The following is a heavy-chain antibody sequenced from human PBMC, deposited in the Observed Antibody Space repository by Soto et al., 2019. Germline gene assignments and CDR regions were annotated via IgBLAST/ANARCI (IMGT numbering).Heavy chain of an antibody. CDR2: IYYSGST. CDR1: GGSVSSGSYY. V-gene: IGHV4-61*01. J-gene: IGHJ5*02. Sequence: SETLSLTCTVSGGSVSSGSYYWSWIRQPPGKGLEWIGYIYYSGSTNYNPSLKSRVTISVDTSKNQFSLKLSSVTAADTAVYYCARGCITIFGVVIPWFDPWGQGTLVTVSS. D-gene: IGHD3-3*01. CDR3: ARGCITIFGVVIPWFDP.